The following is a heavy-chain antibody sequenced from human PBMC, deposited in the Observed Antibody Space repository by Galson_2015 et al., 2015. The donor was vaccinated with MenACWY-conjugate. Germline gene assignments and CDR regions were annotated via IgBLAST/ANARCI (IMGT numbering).Heavy chain of an antibody. D-gene: IGHD3-22*01. CDR3: VKDIPHPSYYYYDSSGSEAFDI. CDR1: GFTFSSYA. J-gene: IGHJ3*02. CDR2: ISSNGGST. V-gene: IGHV3-64D*06. Sequence: SLRLSCAASGFTFSSYAMHWGRQAPGKGLEYVSAISSNGGSTYYADSVKGRFTISRDNSKNTLYLQMSSLRAEDTAVYYCVKDIPHPSYYYYDSSGSEAFDIWGQGTMVTVSS.